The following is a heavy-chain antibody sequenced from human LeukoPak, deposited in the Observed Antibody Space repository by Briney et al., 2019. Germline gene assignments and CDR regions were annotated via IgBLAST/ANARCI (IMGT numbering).Heavy chain of an antibody. Sequence: SETLSLTCTVSGVSISSSNSYWGWIRQPPGKGLEWIGSIYYSGSTYYNPSLKSRVTISVDTSKNQFSPKLSSVTAADTAVYYCAREDIVATRYFDYWGQGTLVTVSS. CDR3: AREDIVATRYFDY. V-gene: IGHV4-39*07. CDR1: GVSISSSNSY. J-gene: IGHJ4*02. CDR2: IYYSGST. D-gene: IGHD5-12*01.